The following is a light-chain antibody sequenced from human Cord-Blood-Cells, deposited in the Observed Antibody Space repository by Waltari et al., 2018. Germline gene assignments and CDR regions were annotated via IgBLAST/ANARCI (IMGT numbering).Light chain of an antibody. CDR3: QQRSNWPIT. CDR1: QSVSSY. V-gene: IGKV3-11*01. J-gene: IGKJ5*01. CDR2: DAS. Sequence: EIVLTQSPATLSLSPGERATLSCRASQSVSSYLAWYQQKPGQAPRLRIYDASNRATGIPARFSGSGSGTDVTLTLSSLEPEDFAVYYCQQRSNWPITFGQGTRLEIK.